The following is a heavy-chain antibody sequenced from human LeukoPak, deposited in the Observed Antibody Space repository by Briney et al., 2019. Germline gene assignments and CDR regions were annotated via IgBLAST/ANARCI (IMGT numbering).Heavy chain of an antibody. CDR3: AGYYGSGSSYKLAF. D-gene: IGHD3-10*01. CDR1: GFTFSPYW. J-gene: IGHJ4*02. CDR2: INSDGSST. V-gene: IGHV3-74*01. Sequence: PGGSLRHSCEASGFTFSPYWMHWVRQAPGKGLVWVSRINSDGSSTLYADSVKGRFTISRDNAKNTLYLQMSSLRDDDTAVYYCAGYYGSGSSYKLAFWGQGTLVTVSS.